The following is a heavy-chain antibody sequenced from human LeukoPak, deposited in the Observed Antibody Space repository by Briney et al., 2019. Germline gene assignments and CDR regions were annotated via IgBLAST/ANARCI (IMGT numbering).Heavy chain of an antibody. J-gene: IGHJ5*02. CDR3: ARGHLGLWFGELSGWFDP. D-gene: IGHD3-10*01. Sequence: SETLSLTCIVSDYSISSDHYWGWIRKPPGKGLEWIGSIYYSGSTYYNPSLKSRVTISVDTSKNQFSLKLSSVTAADTAVYYCARGHLGLWFGELSGWFDPWGQGTLVTVSS. CDR1: DYSISSDHY. V-gene: IGHV4-38-2*02. CDR2: IYYSGST.